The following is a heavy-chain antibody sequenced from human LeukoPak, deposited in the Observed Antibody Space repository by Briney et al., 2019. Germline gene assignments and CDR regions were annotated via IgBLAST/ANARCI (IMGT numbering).Heavy chain of an antibody. CDR2: ISSSSSYI. D-gene: IGHD2-8*01. CDR1: GFTFSSYS. Sequence: GGSLRLSCAASGFTFSSYSMNWVRQAPGKGLEWVSSISSSSSYIYYADSVKGRSTISRDNAKNSLYLQMNSLRAEDTAVYYCARAPFLYPYYFDYWGQGTLVTVSS. J-gene: IGHJ4*02. CDR3: ARAPFLYPYYFDY. V-gene: IGHV3-21*01.